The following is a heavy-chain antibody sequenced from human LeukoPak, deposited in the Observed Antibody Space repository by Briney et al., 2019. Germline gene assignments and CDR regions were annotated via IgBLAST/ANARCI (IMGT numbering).Heavy chain of an antibody. V-gene: IGHV1-2*02. CDR3: AREPTHDSPYYFDY. CDR1: GYTFTGYY. CDR2: INPNSGGT. J-gene: IGHJ4*02. Sequence: GASVKVSCKASGYTFTGYYMHWVRQAPGQGLEWMGWINPNSGGTNYAQKFQGRVTMTRDTSISTAYMELSRLRSDDTAVYYCAREPTHDSPYYFDYWGQGTLVTVSS. D-gene: IGHD1-1*01.